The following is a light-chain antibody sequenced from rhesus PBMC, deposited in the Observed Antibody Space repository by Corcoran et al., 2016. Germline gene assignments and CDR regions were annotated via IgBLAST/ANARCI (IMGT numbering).Light chain of an antibody. CDR1: QGIRNH. J-gene: IGKJ2*01. Sequence: DIQMTQSPSSLSASVGDTVTITCRASQGIRNHLAWYQQKPGKSPKPLIDYASKLESGVPSRFSGIGSGTAFTLTISSLQPADFATSYCLPHNSYPHSFGQGTKVEIK. CDR3: LPHNSYPHS. V-gene: IGKV1S14*01. CDR2: YAS.